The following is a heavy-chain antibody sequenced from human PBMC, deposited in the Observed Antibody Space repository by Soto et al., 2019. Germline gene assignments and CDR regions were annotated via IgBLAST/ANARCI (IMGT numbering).Heavy chain of an antibody. Sequence: QVQLVQSGAEVKKPGSSVKVSCKASGGTFSSYAISWVRQAPGQGLELMGGIIPIFGTANYAQKFQGRVTITADESMSTAYMELSSLRSEDTAVYYCARARESPTHHYYGSGSYYMGYYYYGMEVWGQGPTVTVSS. D-gene: IGHD3-10*01. CDR1: GGTFSSYA. V-gene: IGHV1-69*01. CDR3: ARARESPTHHYYGSGSYYMGYYYYGMEV. CDR2: IIPIFGTA. J-gene: IGHJ6*02.